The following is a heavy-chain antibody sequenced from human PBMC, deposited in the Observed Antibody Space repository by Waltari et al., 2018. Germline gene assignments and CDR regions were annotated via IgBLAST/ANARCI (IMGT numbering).Heavy chain of an antibody. Sequence: QVQLVQSGAEVKKPGSSVKVSCKASGGTFSSYAISWVRQAPGQGLEWMGGIIPIFGTANYAQKFQGRVTITTDESTSTAYMELGSLRSEDTAVYYCARATATLTDGYYYDSSGYYHDAFDIWGQGTMVTVSS. CDR1: GGTFSSYA. CDR3: ARATATLTDGYYYDSSGYYHDAFDI. V-gene: IGHV1-69*05. D-gene: IGHD3-22*01. CDR2: IIPIFGTA. J-gene: IGHJ3*02.